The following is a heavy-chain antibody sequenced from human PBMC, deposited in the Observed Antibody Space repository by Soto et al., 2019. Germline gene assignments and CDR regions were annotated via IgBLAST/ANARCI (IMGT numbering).Heavy chain of an antibody. Sequence: ASVKVSCKASGGTFSSYAISWVRQAPGQGLEWMGGIIPIFGTANYAQKFQGRVTITADESTSTAYTELSSLRSEDTAVYYCARAPSRDGYETHYFDYWGQGTLVTVSS. V-gene: IGHV1-69*13. CDR3: ARAPSRDGYETHYFDY. CDR1: GGTFSSYA. CDR2: IIPIFGTA. D-gene: IGHD5-12*01. J-gene: IGHJ4*02.